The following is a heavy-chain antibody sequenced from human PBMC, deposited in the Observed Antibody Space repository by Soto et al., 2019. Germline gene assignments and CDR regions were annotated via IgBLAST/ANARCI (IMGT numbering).Heavy chain of an antibody. V-gene: IGHV2-5*02. Sequence: QITLKESGPTLVKPTQTLTLTCTFSGFSLSTSGVGVVWIRQPPRTALEWLELIYWDDDKRYSPSLKSRLTITKDTSKNQIVLTVSNMYPVDTATSYWAHSSSRLPLGYWGQGILVTV. CDR2: IYWDDDK. CDR1: GFSLSTSGVG. J-gene: IGHJ4*02. CDR3: AHSSSRLPLGY. D-gene: IGHD3-16*01.